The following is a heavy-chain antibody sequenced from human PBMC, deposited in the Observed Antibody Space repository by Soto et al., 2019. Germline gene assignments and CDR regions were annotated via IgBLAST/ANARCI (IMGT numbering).Heavy chain of an antibody. J-gene: IGHJ3*02. CDR1: GFTVSDNY. CDR2: IYSGGST. CDR3: ARAPSDILTGSPAVAFDI. D-gene: IGHD3-9*01. V-gene: IGHV3-66*01. Sequence: GGFMRLSCGASGFTVSDNYRSRVRQATGKGLEWVSVIYSGGSTYYADSVKGRFTISRDNSKNTLYLQMNSLRAEDTAVYYCARAPSDILTGSPAVAFDIWGQGTMVTGSS.